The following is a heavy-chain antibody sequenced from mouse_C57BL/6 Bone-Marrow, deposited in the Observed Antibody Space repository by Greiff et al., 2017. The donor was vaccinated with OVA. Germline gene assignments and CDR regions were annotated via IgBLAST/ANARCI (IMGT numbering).Heavy chain of an antibody. V-gene: IGHV1-82*01. CDR3: ARDYYGSSGAY. D-gene: IGHD1-1*01. J-gene: IGHJ3*01. CDR2: IYPGDGDT. CDR1: GYAFSSSW. Sequence: QVQLQQSGPELVKPGASVKISCKASGYAFSSSWMNWVKQRPGKGLEWIGRIYPGDGDTNYNGKFKGKATLTADKSSSTAYMQLSSLTSESSAVYFCARDYYGSSGAYWGQGTLVTVSA.